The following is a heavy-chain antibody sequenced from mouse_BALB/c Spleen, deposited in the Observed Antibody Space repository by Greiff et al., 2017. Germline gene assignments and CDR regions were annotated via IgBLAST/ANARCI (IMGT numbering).Heavy chain of an antibody. CDR3: ARSKASWKNAMDY. CDR1: GFTFSSFG. V-gene: IGHV5-17*02. D-gene: IGHD6-1*01. J-gene: IGHJ4*01. Sequence: EVQRVESGGGLVQPGGSRKLSCAASGFTFSSFGMHWVRQAPEKGLEWVAYISSGSSTIYYADTVKGRFTISRDNPKNTLFLQMTSLRSEDTAMYYCARSKASWKNAMDYWGQGTSVTVSS. CDR2: ISSGSSTI.